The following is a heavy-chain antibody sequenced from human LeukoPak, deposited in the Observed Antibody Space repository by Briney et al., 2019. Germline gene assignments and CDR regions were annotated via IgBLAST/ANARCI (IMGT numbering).Heavy chain of an antibody. CDR1: GGTFSSYA. CDR2: IIPIFGTA. J-gene: IGHJ4*02. Sequence: ASVKVSCKASGGTFSSYAISWVRQAPGQGLEWMGGIIPIFGTANYAQKFLGRVTITADESTSTAYMELSSLRSEDTAVYYCARDPEPPSYCSSTSCAGAWPTHHYWGQGTLVTVSS. D-gene: IGHD2-2*01. CDR3: ARDPEPPSYCSSTSCAGAWPTHHY. V-gene: IGHV1-69*13.